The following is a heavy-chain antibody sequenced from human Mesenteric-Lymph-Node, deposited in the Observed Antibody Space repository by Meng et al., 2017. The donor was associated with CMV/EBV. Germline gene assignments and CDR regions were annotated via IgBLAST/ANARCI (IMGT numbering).Heavy chain of an antibody. CDR3: ARGSDIPVNNY. CDR2: INHSGVP. D-gene: IGHD2-15*01. Sequence: QLQQWGAGLCKHSETLSLTCAVYGGSFSGYYWSWIRQPPGKGLEWIGEINHSGVPNYNPSLKSRVTISLDRSKNQFSLKLSSVTAEDTAVYYCARGSDIPVNNYWGQGTLVTVSS. CDR1: GGSFSGYY. J-gene: IGHJ4*02. V-gene: IGHV4-34*01.